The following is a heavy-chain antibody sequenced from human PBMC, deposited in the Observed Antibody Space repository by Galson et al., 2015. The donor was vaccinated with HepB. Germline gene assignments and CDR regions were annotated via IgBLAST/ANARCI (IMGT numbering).Heavy chain of an antibody. D-gene: IGHD3-16*01. CDR3: ARDLVQWGGPDYYYYYGMDV. J-gene: IGHJ6*02. CDR2: ISSSSRYI. CDR1: GFSFSGYS. Sequence: SLRLSCAASGFSFSGYSMNWVRQAPGKGLEWASSISSSSRYIDYAGSVKGRFTVSRDNAKNSLYLQMNSLRAEDTAVYYCARDLVQWGGPDYYYYYGMDVWGQGTTVTVSS. V-gene: IGHV3-21*01.